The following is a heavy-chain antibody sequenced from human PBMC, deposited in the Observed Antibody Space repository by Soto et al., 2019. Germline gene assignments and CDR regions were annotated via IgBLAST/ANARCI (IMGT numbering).Heavy chain of an antibody. CDR2: IKSKTDGGTT. V-gene: IGHV3-15*07. CDR3: TTENLYYVILTGYGEDY. Sequence: EVQLVESGGGLVKPGGSLRLSCAASGFTFSNAWMNWVRQAPGKGLEWVGRIKSKTDGGTTDYAAPVKGRFTISRDDSKNTLYLQMNSLKTEDTAVYYCTTENLYYVILTGYGEDYWGQGTLVTVSS. CDR1: GFTFSNAW. J-gene: IGHJ4*02. D-gene: IGHD3-9*01.